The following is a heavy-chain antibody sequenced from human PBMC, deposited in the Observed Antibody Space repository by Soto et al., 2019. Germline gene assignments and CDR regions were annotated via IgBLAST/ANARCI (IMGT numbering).Heavy chain of an antibody. Sequence: QVQLQESGPGLVKPSGTLSLTCAVSSVSISSSNWWSWVRQPPGKGLEWIGEIYHSGSTNYNPSLKSRVTISVDKSKNQFSLKLSSVTAADTAVYYCARVFNYDILTGSPRGWFDPWGQGTLVTVSS. CDR1: SVSISSSNW. CDR3: ARVFNYDILTGSPRGWFDP. CDR2: IYHSGST. V-gene: IGHV4-4*02. D-gene: IGHD3-9*01. J-gene: IGHJ5*02.